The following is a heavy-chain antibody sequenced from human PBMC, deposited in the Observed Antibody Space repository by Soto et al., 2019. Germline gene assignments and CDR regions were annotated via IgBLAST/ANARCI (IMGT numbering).Heavy chain of an antibody. CDR1: GGSISSIDYF. Sequence: SETLSLTCSVSGGSISSIDYFWSWIRQPPGKGLEWIGFIYHTGTTYYNPSLRSRVTISIDTSTSQFSMKLNSVTAADTAVYYCARVMAAMQNWLDPWGQGTLVTVSS. CDR3: ARVMAAMQNWLDP. J-gene: IGHJ5*02. CDR2: IYHTGTT. D-gene: IGHD2-2*01. V-gene: IGHV4-30-4*01.